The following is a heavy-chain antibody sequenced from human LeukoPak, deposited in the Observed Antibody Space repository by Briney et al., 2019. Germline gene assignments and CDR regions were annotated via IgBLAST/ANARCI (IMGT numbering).Heavy chain of an antibody. CDR3: ARGRNNYYGSGKNWFDP. J-gene: IGHJ5*02. D-gene: IGHD3-10*01. Sequence: PSETLSLTCAVYGGSFSGYYWSWIRQPPGKGLEWIGEINHSGSTNYNPSLKSRVTISVDTSKNQFSLKLSSVTAADTAVYYCARGRNNYYGSGKNWFDPWGQGTLVTVSS. CDR1: GGSFSGYY. V-gene: IGHV4-34*01. CDR2: INHSGST.